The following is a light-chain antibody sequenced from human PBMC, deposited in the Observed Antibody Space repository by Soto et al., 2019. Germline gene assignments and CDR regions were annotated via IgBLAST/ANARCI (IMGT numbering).Light chain of an antibody. V-gene: IGKV3-11*01. CDR1: QSVSSY. CDR3: QQRSNWPPIT. J-gene: IGKJ5*01. CDR2: DAS. Sequence: EVVLSMSVSTLSLTPRPRATLSCMASQSVSSYLAWYQQKPGQAPRLLIYDASNRATGIPARFSGSGSGTDFTLTISSLEPEDFAVYYCQQRSNWPPITFGQGTRLDIK.